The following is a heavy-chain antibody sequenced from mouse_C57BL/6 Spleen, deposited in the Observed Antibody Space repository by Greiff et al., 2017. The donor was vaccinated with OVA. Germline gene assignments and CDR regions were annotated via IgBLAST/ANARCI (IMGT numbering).Heavy chain of an antibody. D-gene: IGHD2-3*01. CDR1: GYTFTGYW. CDR2: ILPGSGST. J-gene: IGHJ2*01. CDR3: ARRGIYAGYYSCYFDD. V-gene: IGHV1-9*01. Sequence: VKLMESGAELMKPGASVKLSCTATGYTFTGYWIEWVKQRPGHGLEWIGEILPGSGSTNYTEKFKGKATFTADTSSNTAYMQLSSLTTEDSAIYYSARRGIYAGYYSCYFDDWGKGTTLTVSS.